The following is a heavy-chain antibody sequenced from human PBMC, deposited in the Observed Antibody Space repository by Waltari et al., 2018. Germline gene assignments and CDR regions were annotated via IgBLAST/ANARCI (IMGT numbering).Heavy chain of an antibody. CDR2: IILIFGQG. D-gene: IGHD2-21*01. CDR3: AAWLVVVIAKGGDYSDY. Sequence: QVQLVQSGAEVKKPGSSVKVSCKASGGTFSSYAISWVRQAPGQGLEWMGGIILIFGQGNYAQKLQGRVTITADESTSTAYMELSSLRSEDTAVYYCAAWLVVVIAKGGDYSDYWGQGTLVTVSS. CDR1: GGTFSSYA. V-gene: IGHV1-69*13. J-gene: IGHJ4*02.